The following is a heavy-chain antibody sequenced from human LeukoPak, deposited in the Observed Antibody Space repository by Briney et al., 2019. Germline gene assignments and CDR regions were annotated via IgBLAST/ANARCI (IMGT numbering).Heavy chain of an antibody. D-gene: IGHD5-12*01. J-gene: IGHJ3*02. CDR3: AKECGYSGCMYAFDI. CDR2: ISSSGSTI. Sequence: GGSLRLSCAASGFTFSSYEMNWVRQAPGKGLEWVSYISSSGSTIYYADSVKGRFTISRDNAKNSLYLQMNSLRAEDTAVYYCAKECGYSGCMYAFDIWGQGTMVTVSS. V-gene: IGHV3-48*03. CDR1: GFTFSSYE.